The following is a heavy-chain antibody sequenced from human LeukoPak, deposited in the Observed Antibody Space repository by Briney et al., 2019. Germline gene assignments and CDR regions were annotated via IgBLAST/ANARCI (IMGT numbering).Heavy chain of an antibody. V-gene: IGHV7-4-1*02. J-gene: IGHJ3*02. D-gene: IGHD5-24*01. Sequence: APVKVSCKASGYTFTSYAMNWVRQAPGQGLEWMGWINTNTGNPTYAQGFTGRFVSSLDTSVSTAYLQISSLKAEDTAVYYCASLEMATIYGAFDIWGQGTMVTVSS. CDR1: GYTFTSYA. CDR3: ASLEMATIYGAFDI. CDR2: INTNTGNP.